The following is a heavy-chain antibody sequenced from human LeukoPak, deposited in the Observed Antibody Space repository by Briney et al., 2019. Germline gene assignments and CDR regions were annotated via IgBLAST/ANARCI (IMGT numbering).Heavy chain of an antibody. CDR1: GFTFSTYA. CDR3: AKVAPLGSSWYAFNF. J-gene: IGHJ4*02. CDR2: VTSGGDTT. Sequence: GGSLRLSCAASGFTFSTYAMSWVRQAPGKGLEWVSGVTSGGDTTYYADSVKGRFTISRDNSKNTVSLHMNSLRAEDTAVYYCAKVAPLGSSWYAFNFWGQGTLVTVSS. D-gene: IGHD6-13*01. V-gene: IGHV3-23*01.